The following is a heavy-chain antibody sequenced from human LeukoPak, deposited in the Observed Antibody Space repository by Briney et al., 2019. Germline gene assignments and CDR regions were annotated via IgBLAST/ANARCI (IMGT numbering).Heavy chain of an antibody. CDR2: INPSGGST. J-gene: IGHJ6*02. V-gene: IGHV1-46*01. CDR1: GYTFTSYY. D-gene: IGHD3-9*01. Sequence: GASVKVSCKASGYTFTSYYMHWVRQAPGQGLEWMGIINPSGGSTSYAQKFQGRVTMTRDTSTSTVYMELSSLRSEDTAVYYCARALRYYDILTGYYPYYYYGMDVWGRGTTVTVSS. CDR3: ARALRYYDILTGYYPYYYYGMDV.